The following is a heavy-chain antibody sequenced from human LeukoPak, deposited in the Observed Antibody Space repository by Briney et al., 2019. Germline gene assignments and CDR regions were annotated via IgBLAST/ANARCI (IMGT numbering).Heavy chain of an antibody. CDR1: GFTFSSYW. J-gene: IGHJ4*02. CDR2: MKYDGSEK. V-gene: IGHV3-7*01. D-gene: IGHD3-22*01. Sequence: GGSLRLSCAASGFTFSSYWMSWVRQAPGKGLEWVANMKYDGSEKYYVDSVKGRFTISRDNAKNSLYLQMNSLRAEDTAVYYWVNRGTYYYDSSGYYYVKNHDYFDYWGQGTLVTVSS. CDR3: VNRGTYYYDSSGYYYVKNHDYFDY.